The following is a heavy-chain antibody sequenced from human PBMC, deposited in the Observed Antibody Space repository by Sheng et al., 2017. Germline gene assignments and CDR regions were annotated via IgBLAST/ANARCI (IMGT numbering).Heavy chain of an antibody. D-gene: IGHD2-15*01. CDR1: GFTFSNYG. J-gene: IGHJ4*02. CDR3: TRDRGGGTATRDYFDY. V-gene: IGHV3-33*01. Sequence: QVQLVESGGDVVQPGRSLRLSCATSGFTFSNYGMHWVRQAPGKGLEWVAIVWNVGNNKYYADSVKGRFTVSTDISKSTLYLHMNSLRGEDTAVYYCTRDRGGGTATRDYFDYWGQGTLVTVSS. CDR2: VWNVGNNK.